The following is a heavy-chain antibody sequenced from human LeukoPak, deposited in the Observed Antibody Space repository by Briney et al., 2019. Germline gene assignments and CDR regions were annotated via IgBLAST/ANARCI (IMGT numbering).Heavy chain of an antibody. V-gene: IGHV4-39*02. Sequence: SETLSLTCTVSGGSISSSSYYWGWIRQPPGKGLEWIGSIYYSGSVYYNPSLKSRVTIYVDTSKNHFSLKLSSVTAADTDVYYCARGYCNGGSCYSRLNTAMLFDHWGQATMVSVCS. CDR2: IYYSGSV. J-gene: IGHJ4*02. CDR3: ARGYCNGGSCYSRLNTAMLFDH. CDR1: GGSISSSSYY. D-gene: IGHD2-15*01.